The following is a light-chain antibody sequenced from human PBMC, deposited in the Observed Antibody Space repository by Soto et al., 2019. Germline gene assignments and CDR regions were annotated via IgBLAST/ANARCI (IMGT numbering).Light chain of an antibody. CDR3: QQYNNWPWT. V-gene: IGKV3-15*01. J-gene: IGKJ1*01. CDR1: QSISSN. CDR2: GES. Sequence: EIIMKQSPATLSVSPGERATLSCRASQSISSNLAWYQQKPGQAPRLLIYGESTRATGIPARFSGSVSGTEFTLTISSLQSEDFAVYYCQQYNNWPWTFGQGTKVDIK.